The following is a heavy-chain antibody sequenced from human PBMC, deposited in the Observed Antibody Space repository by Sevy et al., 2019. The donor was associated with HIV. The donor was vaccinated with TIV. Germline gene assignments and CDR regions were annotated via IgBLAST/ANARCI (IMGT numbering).Heavy chain of an antibody. V-gene: IGHV3-21*01. CDR2: ISSSFYM. J-gene: IGHJ6*02. Sequence: GGSLRLSCAASGFTFSVYSMNWVRQAPGKGLEWVSSISSSFYMNYADSVRGRFSISRDNAENSLYLQMNSLRADDTAVYYCARDSEYYDFWSGYYPYYYYGMDVWGQGTTVTVSS. D-gene: IGHD3-3*01. CDR3: ARDSEYYDFWSGYYPYYYYGMDV. CDR1: GFTFSVYS.